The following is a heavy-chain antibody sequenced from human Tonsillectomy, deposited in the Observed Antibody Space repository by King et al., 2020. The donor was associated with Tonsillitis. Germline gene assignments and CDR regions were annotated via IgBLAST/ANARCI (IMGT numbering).Heavy chain of an antibody. V-gene: IGHV1-18*01. CDR1: GYTFNAYS. J-gene: IGHJ5*02. CDR2: ISPYNGNT. CDR3: VRDARPDSGCNWNDEECVDP. D-gene: IGHD1-20*01. Sequence: QLVQSGAEVKKPGASVNVSCKASGYTFNAYSISWVRQAPGQGLEWMAWISPYNGNTNYPQNLQGRVTMTTDTSTSTAYMELRSLRSDDTPVYYCVRDARPDSGCNWNDEECVDPWGQGTPVTVSS.